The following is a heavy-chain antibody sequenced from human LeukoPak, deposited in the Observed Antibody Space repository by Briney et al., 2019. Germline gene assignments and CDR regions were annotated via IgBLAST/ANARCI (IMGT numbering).Heavy chain of an antibody. Sequence: PGGSLRLSCAASGFTFSSHWMSWVRQAPGKGLEWVANMKLDGSEKYYVDSVKGRFTISRDNGKNSLYLQMNSLRAEDTAVYFCARIGMATISYFDYWGQGTLVTVSS. CDR2: MKLDGSEK. V-gene: IGHV3-7*01. CDR3: ARIGMATISYFDY. CDR1: GFTFSSHW. J-gene: IGHJ4*02. D-gene: IGHD5-24*01.